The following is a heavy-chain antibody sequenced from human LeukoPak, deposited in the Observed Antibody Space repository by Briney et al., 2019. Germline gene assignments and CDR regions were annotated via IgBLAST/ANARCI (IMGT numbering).Heavy chain of an antibody. D-gene: IGHD3-22*01. Sequence: GGSLRLSCAASGFTFSDYYMSWIRRAPGKGLEWVSYISSSGSTIYYADSVKGRFTISRDNAKNSLYLQMNSLRAEDTAVYYCASSAPQGRYYDTLDYWGQGTLVTVSS. J-gene: IGHJ4*02. CDR3: ASSAPQGRYYDTLDY. CDR2: ISSSGSTI. CDR1: GFTFSDYY. V-gene: IGHV3-11*01.